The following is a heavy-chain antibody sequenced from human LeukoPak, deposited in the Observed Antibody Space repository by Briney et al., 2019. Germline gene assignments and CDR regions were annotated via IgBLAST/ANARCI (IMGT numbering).Heavy chain of an antibody. V-gene: IGHV3-30*01. CDR1: GFTFSGYA. J-gene: IGHJ6*03. CDR3: ARDRGRSSWLLYYYYMDV. CDR2: ISYDGSNK. Sequence: GGSLRLSCATSGFTFSGYAMHWVRQAPGKGLEWVAGISYDGSNKYYADSVKGRFTISRDNSKNTLYLQMNSLRAEDTAVYYCARDRGRSSWLLYYYYMDVWGKGTTVTVSS. D-gene: IGHD6-13*01.